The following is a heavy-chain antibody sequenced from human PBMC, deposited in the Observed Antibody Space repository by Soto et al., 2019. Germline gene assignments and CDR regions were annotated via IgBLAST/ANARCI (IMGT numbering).Heavy chain of an antibody. Sequence: SETLSLTCTVSGDSINNDDYYWSWIRQPPGKGLEWIGYISNSGSTFHNPSLRGRLSMSIDTSKNQFSLGLTSVTAADTAVYYCARYKVGGSGSYYNAWFDPWGQGTLVTVSS. CDR2: ISNSGST. J-gene: IGHJ5*02. CDR1: GDSINNDDYY. D-gene: IGHD3-10*01. V-gene: IGHV4-30-4*01. CDR3: ARYKVGGSGSYYNAWFDP.